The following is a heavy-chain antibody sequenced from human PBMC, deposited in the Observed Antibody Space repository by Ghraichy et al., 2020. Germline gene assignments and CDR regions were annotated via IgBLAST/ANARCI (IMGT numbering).Heavy chain of an antibody. CDR1: GFTFSSYA. D-gene: IGHD2-2*01. V-gene: IGHV3-64D*06. Sequence: GGSLRLSCSASGFTFSSYAMHWVRQAPGKGLEYVSAISSNGGSTYYADSVKGRFTISRDNSKNTLYLQMSSLRAEDTAVYYCVKGYCSSTSCFWFDPWGQGTLVTVSS. J-gene: IGHJ5*02. CDR3: VKGYCSSTSCFWFDP. CDR2: ISSNGGST.